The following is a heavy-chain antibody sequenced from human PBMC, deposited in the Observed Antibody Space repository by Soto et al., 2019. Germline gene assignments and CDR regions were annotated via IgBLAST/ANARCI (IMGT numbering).Heavy chain of an antibody. V-gene: IGHV4-59*08. CDR1: GGSISSYY. J-gene: IGHJ4*02. CDR2: IYYSGST. Sequence: SETLSLTCTVSGGSISSYYWSWIRQPPGKGQEWIGYIYYSGSTNYTPSLKIRVTISVDMSKNQFSLKLSSVTAAYTAVYYCARSNIVATIDYFDYWGQGTLVTVSS. CDR3: ARSNIVATIDYFDY. D-gene: IGHD5-12*01.